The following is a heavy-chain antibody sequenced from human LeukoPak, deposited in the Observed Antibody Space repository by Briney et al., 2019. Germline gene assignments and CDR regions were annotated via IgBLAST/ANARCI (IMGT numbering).Heavy chain of an antibody. CDR2: ISGSGDNT. Sequence: GGSLRLSCAASGFTVSSNYMSWVCQAPGKGLEWVSGISGSGDNTYYADSVKGRFTISRDNSKNTLYVQVSSLGTEDTAAYYCAKGSYYDSSGSFYFDYWGQGTLVTVSS. CDR1: GFTVSSNY. CDR3: AKGSYYDSSGSFYFDY. V-gene: IGHV3-23*01. D-gene: IGHD3-22*01. J-gene: IGHJ4*02.